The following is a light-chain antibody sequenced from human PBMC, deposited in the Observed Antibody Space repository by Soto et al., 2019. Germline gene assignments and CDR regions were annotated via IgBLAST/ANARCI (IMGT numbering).Light chain of an antibody. Sequence: QSVLTQPASVSGSPGQSIAISCTGPRGVVGGYDYVSWYQQHPDKAPKLMIYEVTKRPSWVSNRFSGSKSGNTASLTISGLQPEDEADYYCSSHTSGSTRVFGSGTKVTVL. CDR2: EVT. J-gene: IGLJ1*01. CDR1: RGVVGGYDY. V-gene: IGLV2-14*01. CDR3: SSHTSGSTRV.